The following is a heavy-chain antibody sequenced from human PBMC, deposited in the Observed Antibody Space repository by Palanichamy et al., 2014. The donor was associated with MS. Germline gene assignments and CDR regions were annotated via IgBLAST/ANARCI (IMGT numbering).Heavy chain of an antibody. CDR2: IYSGGST. V-gene: IGHV3-53*01. CDR1: GFTVSSNY. Sequence: EVQLVESGGGLIQPGGSLRLSRAASGFTVSSNYMSWVRQAPGKGPEWVSVIYSGGSTYYADSVKGRFTISRDNSKNTLYLQMNSLRVEDTAVYYCARDLLGTVTEDYWGQGTLVTVSS. D-gene: IGHD4-17*01. J-gene: IGHJ4*02. CDR3: ARDLLGTVTEDY.